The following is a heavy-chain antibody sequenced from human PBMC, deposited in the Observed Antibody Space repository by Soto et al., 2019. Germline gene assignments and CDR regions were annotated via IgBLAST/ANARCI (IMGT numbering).Heavy chain of an antibody. CDR2: INHSGIT. CDR3: AIGPRMWLAGGGY. V-gene: IGHV4-34*01. J-gene: IGHJ4*02. CDR1: GGSFSGYY. Sequence: PSETLSLTCAVYGGSFSGYYWSWIRQPPGKGLEWLGEINHSGITDYNPSLKSRITISIDTSKKQFPLKLNSVTAADTAVYYCAIGPRMWLAGGGYWGQGTQVTVSS. D-gene: IGHD6-19*01.